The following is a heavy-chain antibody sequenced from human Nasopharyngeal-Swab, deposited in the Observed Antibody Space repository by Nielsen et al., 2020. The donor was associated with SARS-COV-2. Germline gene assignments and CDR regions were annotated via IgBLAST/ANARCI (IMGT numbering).Heavy chain of an antibody. CDR3: ARDVAIVGATLDN. CDR1: GFTIITNG. CDR2: ISNSGSKS. D-gene: IGHD1-26*01. J-gene: IGHJ4*02. Sequence: GGSLRLSFAPSGFTIITNGMHWVRPAPGKGLEWLAYISNSGSKSYYADSVKGRFTISRDNPKNSLFLQMNSLRDEDTAVYYCARDVAIVGATLDNWGQGTLVTVSS. V-gene: IGHV3-48*02.